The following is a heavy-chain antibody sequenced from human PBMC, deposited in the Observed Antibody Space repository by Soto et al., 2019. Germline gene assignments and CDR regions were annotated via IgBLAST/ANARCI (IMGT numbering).Heavy chain of an antibody. D-gene: IGHD4-17*01. J-gene: IGHJ1*01. Sequence: ASVNGSWKSSGYTFTGYHSHWVRQAPGQGLEWMAWINPISGATKYEQKFQGRVTVTRDTSISSAYMELSSLRSDDTAVYFCVRGGYGDYLHVWGQGTLVTVSS. CDR1: GYTFTGYH. CDR2: INPISGAT. V-gene: IGHV1-2*02. CDR3: VRGGYGDYLHV.